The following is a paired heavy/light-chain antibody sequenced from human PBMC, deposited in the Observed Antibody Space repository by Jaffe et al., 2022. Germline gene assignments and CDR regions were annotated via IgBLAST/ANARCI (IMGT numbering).Light chain of an antibody. Sequence: AIRMTQSPSSLSASTGDRVTITCRASQGISSYLAWYQQKPGKAPKLLIYAASTLQSGVPSRFSGSGSGTDFTLTISCLQSEDFATYYCQQYYTWTFGQGTKVEIK. CDR1: QGISSY. V-gene: IGKV1-8*01. J-gene: IGKJ1*01. CDR2: AAS. CDR3: QQYYTWT.
Heavy chain of an antibody. CDR3: ARVPYFRDILTGYHTEKYFDY. V-gene: IGHV3-48*03. D-gene: IGHD3-9*01. CDR2: ISSSGSTI. J-gene: IGHJ4*02. CDR1: GFTFSSYE. Sequence: EVQLVESGGGLVQPGGSLRLSCAASGFTFSSYEMNWVRQAPGKGLEWVSYISSSGSTIYYADSVKGRFTISRDNAKNSLYLQMNSLRAEDTAVYYCARVPYFRDILTGYHTEKYFDYWGQGTLVTVSS.